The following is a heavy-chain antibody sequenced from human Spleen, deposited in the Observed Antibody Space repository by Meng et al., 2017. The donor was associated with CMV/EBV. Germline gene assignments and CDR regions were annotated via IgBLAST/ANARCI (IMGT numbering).Heavy chain of an antibody. CDR3: TKDIGAARLANFDY. J-gene: IGHJ4*02. V-gene: IGHV3-9*01. CDR2: ISWNSDFT. Sequence: GGSLRLSCAASGFPFHDYAMHWVRQAPGKGLEWVSGISWNSDFTAYADSVKGRFTISRDNAKTSLFLQMISLGTEDTAFYYCTKDIGAARLANFDYWGQGTLVTVSS. D-gene: IGHD6-6*01. CDR1: GFPFHDYA.